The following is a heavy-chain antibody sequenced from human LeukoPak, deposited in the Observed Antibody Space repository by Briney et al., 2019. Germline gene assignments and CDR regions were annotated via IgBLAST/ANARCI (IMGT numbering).Heavy chain of an antibody. V-gene: IGHV4-39*07. J-gene: IGHJ6*03. Sequence: SETLSLTCTVSGGSISSSSYYWGWIRQPPGKGLEWIGSIYYSGSTYYNPSLESRVTISVDTSKNQFSLKLSSVTAADTAVYYCSTYVTSSGTSCYNYYYYYMDVWGKGTTVTVSS. D-gene: IGHD2-15*01. CDR2: IYYSGST. CDR1: GGSISSSSYY. CDR3: STYVTSSGTSCYNYYYYYMDV.